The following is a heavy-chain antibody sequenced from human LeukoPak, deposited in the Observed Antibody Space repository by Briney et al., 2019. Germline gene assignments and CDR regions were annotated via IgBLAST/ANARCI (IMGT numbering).Heavy chain of an antibody. V-gene: IGHV5-51*01. D-gene: IGHD6-13*01. Sequence: GESLKISCRGSGYSFTTYWIGWVRQMPGKGLEWMGIIYPGDSDTRYSPSFQGQVTMSADKSISTAYLQWSSLKASDTAMYYCARNPSGYHFDYWGQGTLVTVSS. CDR1: GYSFTTYW. CDR3: ARNPSGYHFDY. J-gene: IGHJ4*02. CDR2: IYPGDSDT.